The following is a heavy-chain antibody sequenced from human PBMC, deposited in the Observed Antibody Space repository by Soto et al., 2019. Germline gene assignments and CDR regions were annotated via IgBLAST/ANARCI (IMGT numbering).Heavy chain of an antibody. CDR3: ARVALGYDYVDV. Sequence: ASVKVSCKAFGYTFNAFYMHWERPAPGERLEWMGVINPSGEETRYAQKFQGRVTMTRDTSTSTAYMELISLKSEDTHVYYCARVALGYDYVDVWGQGNRVTVSS. CDR2: INPSGEET. D-gene: IGHD3-16*01. V-gene: IGHV1-46*02. J-gene: IGHJ6*02. CDR1: GYTFNAFY.